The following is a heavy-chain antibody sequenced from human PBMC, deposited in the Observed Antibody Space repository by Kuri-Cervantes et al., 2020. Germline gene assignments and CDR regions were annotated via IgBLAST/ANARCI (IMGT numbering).Heavy chain of an antibody. V-gene: IGHV4-39*01. Sequence: SETLSLTCTVAGGSFISTSYYWAWNREPPGKGLEWIGSVYSSGVVDFNPSPQSRLPISVDTSKSQLSLRLNSVIAADTAVDFCERHISNFGSSGSENWFDPWGQGTLVTVSS. CDR1: GGSFISTSYY. D-gene: IGHD3-22*01. J-gene: IGHJ5*02. CDR3: ERHISNFGSSGSENWFDP. CDR2: VYSSGVV.